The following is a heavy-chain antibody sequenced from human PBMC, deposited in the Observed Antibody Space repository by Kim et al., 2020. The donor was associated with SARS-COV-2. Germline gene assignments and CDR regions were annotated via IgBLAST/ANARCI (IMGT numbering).Heavy chain of an antibody. D-gene: IGHD1-1*01. CDR1: GFTFSDYW. CDR3: AKKKADNWSFDY. CDR2: IKQDGSEM. Sequence: GGSLRLSCAASGFTFSDYWMSWVRQAPGKGLEWVANIKQDGSEMYYADSVKGRFTISRDNAKNSLSLQMNSLRADDTAVYYCAKKKADNWSFDYWGQGTLVTVSS. J-gene: IGHJ4*02. V-gene: IGHV3-7*03.